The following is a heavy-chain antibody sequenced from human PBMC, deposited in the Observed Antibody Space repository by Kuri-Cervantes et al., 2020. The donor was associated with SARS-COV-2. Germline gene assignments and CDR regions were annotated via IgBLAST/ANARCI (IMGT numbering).Heavy chain of an antibody. CDR1: GYSFTSYW. Sequence: KVSCKGSGYSFTSYWIGWVRQMPGKGLEWMGIIYPGDSDTRYSPSFQGQVTISADKSISTAYLQWSSLKASDTAMHYCARHSSSQTYNWFDPWGQGTLVTVSS. V-gene: IGHV5-51*01. D-gene: IGHD6-6*01. J-gene: IGHJ5*02. CDR3: ARHSSSQTYNWFDP. CDR2: IYPGDSDT.